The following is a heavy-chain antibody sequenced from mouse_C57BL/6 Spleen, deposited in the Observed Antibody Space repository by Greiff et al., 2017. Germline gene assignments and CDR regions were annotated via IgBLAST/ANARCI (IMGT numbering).Heavy chain of an antibody. Sequence: DVMLVESGGGLVKPGGSLKLSCAASGFTFSDYGMHWVRQAPEKGLEWVAYISSGSSTIYYADTVKGRFTISRDNAKNTLFLQMTSLRSEDTAMYYCARRDYYGSSYVDAMDYWGQGTSVTVSS. J-gene: IGHJ4*01. CDR1: GFTFSDYG. V-gene: IGHV5-17*01. CDR2: ISSGSSTI. CDR3: ARRDYYGSSYVDAMDY. D-gene: IGHD1-1*01.